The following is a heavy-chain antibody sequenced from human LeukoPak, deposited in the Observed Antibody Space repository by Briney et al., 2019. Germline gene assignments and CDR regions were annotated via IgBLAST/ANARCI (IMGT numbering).Heavy chain of an antibody. CDR3: ASRYCSSTSCYFSRVGGMDV. Sequence: GASVKVSCKASGYTFTSYGINWVRQATGQGLEWMGWMNPNSGNTGYAQKFQGRVTMTRNTSISTAYMELSSLRSEDTAVYYCASRYCSSTSCYFSRVGGMDVWGQGTTVTVSS. CDR2: MNPNSGNT. V-gene: IGHV1-8*02. D-gene: IGHD2-2*01. J-gene: IGHJ6*02. CDR1: GYTFTSYG.